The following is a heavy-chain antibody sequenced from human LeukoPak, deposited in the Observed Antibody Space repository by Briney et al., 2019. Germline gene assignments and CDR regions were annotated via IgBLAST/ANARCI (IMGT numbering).Heavy chain of an antibody. J-gene: IGHJ4*02. Sequence: SSVKVSYKASGGTFSSYAISWVRQAPGQGLEWMGGIIPIFGTANYAQKFQGRVTITADESTSTAYMELSSLRSEDAAVYYCARGEEYGDYNYWGQGTLVTVSS. CDR3: ARGEEYGDYNY. V-gene: IGHV1-69*01. D-gene: IGHD4-17*01. CDR1: GGTFSSYA. CDR2: IIPIFGTA.